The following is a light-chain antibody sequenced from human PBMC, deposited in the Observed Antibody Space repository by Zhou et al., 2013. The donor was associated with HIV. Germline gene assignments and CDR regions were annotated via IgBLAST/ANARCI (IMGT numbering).Light chain of an antibody. CDR2: GAS. Sequence: ENVLTQSPGTLSLSPGERATLSCRASQSLTNSYLAWYQQKPGQAPRLLIYGASSRATGIPDRFSGSGSGTDFTLTISRLEPEDFAVYYCQQYGSSPWTFGQGTKVEIK. J-gene: IGKJ1*01. V-gene: IGKV3-20*01. CDR1: QSLTNSY. CDR3: QQYGSSPWT.